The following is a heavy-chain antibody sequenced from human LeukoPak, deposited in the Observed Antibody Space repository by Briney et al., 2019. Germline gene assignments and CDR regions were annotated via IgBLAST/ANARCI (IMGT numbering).Heavy chain of an antibody. Sequence: GGSLRLSCAASGFTFSSYGMHWVRQAPGKGLEWVAVISYDGSNKYYADSVKGRFTISRDNSKNTLYLQVNSLRAEDTAVYYCAKGAIDYWGQGTLVTVSS. CDR3: AKGAIDY. CDR1: GFTFSSYG. J-gene: IGHJ4*02. V-gene: IGHV3-30*18. CDR2: ISYDGSNK.